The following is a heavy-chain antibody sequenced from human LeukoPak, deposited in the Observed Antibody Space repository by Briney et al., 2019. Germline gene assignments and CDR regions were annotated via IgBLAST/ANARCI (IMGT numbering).Heavy chain of an antibody. Sequence: QTLSLTCAISGDRVSTNRAACNWIRQSPSRGLEWLGRTYYRSKWYSDYAVSVKSRITITADTSKNHFSLRLNSVIPEDTAVYYCARGLGSGWFAYDYWGQGTLVTVSS. V-gene: IGHV6-1*01. CDR3: ARGLGSGWFAYDY. J-gene: IGHJ4*02. CDR2: TYYRSKWYS. D-gene: IGHD6-19*01. CDR1: GDRVSTNRAA.